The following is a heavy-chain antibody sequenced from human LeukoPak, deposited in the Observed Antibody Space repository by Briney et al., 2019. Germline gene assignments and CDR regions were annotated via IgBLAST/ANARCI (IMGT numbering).Heavy chain of an antibody. V-gene: IGHV3-30*18. Sequence: GGSPRLSCADSGFTFSSYGMHWVRQAPGKGLEWVAVISYDGSNKYYADSVKGRFTISRDNSKNTLYLQMNSLRAEDTAVYYCAKDRENEPPERLYGYLADYWGQGTLVTVSS. J-gene: IGHJ4*02. CDR3: AKDRENEPPERLYGYLADY. D-gene: IGHD5-18*01. CDR1: GFTFSSYG. CDR2: ISYDGSNK.